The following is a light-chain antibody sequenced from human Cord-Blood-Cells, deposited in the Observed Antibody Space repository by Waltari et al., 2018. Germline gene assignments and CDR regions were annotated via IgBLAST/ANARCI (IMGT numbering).Light chain of an antibody. CDR1: HNHFGGFYH. CDR2: DVS. CDR3: CSYAGSYV. J-gene: IGLJ1*01. V-gene: IGLV2-11*02. Sequence: QSSLTQPRSGSGSPGPLGTLPRPGTHNHFGGFYHVSWYQQHPGKAPKLMIYDVSKRPSGVPDRFSGSKSGNTASLTISGLQAEDEADYYCCSYAGSYVFGTGTKVTVL.